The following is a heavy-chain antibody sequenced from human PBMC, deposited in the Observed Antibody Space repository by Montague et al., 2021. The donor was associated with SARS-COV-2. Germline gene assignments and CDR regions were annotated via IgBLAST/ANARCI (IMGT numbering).Heavy chain of an antibody. J-gene: IGHJ4*02. CDR1: GGPISSSGYY. D-gene: IGHD3-10*01. CDR2: IYYSGST. Sequence: SETLSLTCTVSGGPISSSGYYWGWIRQPPGKGLEWIGSIYYSGSTYYNPSLKSRVSISVDTSKNQFSLKLSSVTAADTAVYYCASEGLYCSGSYYSPFLPVGYWGQGTLVIVSS. CDR3: ASEGLYCSGSYYSPFLPVGY. V-gene: IGHV4-39*01.